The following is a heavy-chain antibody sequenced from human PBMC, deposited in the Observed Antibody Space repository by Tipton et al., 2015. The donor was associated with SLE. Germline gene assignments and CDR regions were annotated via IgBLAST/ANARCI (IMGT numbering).Heavy chain of an antibody. CDR1: GGSISGHY. D-gene: IGHD6-19*01. CDR2: IYYSGST. J-gene: IGHJ4*02. CDR3: ARGGGWYGGYFDY. V-gene: IGHV4-59*11. Sequence: TLSLTCTVSGGSISGHYWSWIRQPPGKGLEWIGYIYYSGSTNYNPSLKSRVTISVDTSKNQFSLKLSSVTAADTAVYYCARGGGWYGGYFDYWGQGTLVTVSS.